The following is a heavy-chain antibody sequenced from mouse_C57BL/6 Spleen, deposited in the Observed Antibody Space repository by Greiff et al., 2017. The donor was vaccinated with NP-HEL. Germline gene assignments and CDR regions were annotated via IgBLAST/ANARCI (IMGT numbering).Heavy chain of an antibody. CDR3: ARPLTTVVATDYFDY. V-gene: IGHV5-6*01. CDR1: GFTFSSYG. Sequence: EVHLVESGGDLVKPGGSLKLSCAASGFTFSSYGMSWVRQTPDKRLEWVATISSGGSYTYYPDSVKGRFTISRDNAKNTLYLQMSSLNSEDTAMYYCARPLTTVVATDYFDYWGQGTTLTVSS. J-gene: IGHJ2*01. D-gene: IGHD1-1*01. CDR2: ISSGGSYT.